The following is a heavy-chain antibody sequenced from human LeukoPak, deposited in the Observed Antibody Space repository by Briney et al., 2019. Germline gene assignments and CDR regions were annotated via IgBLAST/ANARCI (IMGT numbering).Heavy chain of an antibody. J-gene: IGHJ4*02. D-gene: IGHD6-6*01. Sequence: SETLSLTCTVSGGSIGSGGYYWSWIRQPPGKGLEWIGYIYHSGSTYYNPSLKSRVTISVDRSKNQFSLKLSSVTAADTAVYYCARGMVGSSSEYYFDYWGQGTLVTVSS. CDR2: IYHSGST. CDR3: ARGMVGSSSEYYFDY. CDR1: GGSIGSGGYY. V-gene: IGHV4-30-2*01.